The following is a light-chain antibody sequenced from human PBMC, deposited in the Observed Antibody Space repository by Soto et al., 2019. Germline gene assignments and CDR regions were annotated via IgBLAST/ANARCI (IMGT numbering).Light chain of an antibody. CDR1: QTTNSAS. CDR3: HQFDGSSWT. V-gene: IGKV3-20*01. CDR2: AAS. Sequence: EIVLTQPPGTLSLSPGERATLSCRASQTTNSASLAWYQQKPGQAPSLIIYAASNRATGIPDRFSGSGSGTDFTLTISRLEPEDSGVYFCHQFDGSSWTFGPGTKVEIK. J-gene: IGKJ1*01.